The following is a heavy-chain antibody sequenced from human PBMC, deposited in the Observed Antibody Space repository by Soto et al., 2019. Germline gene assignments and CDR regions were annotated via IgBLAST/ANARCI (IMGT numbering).Heavy chain of an antibody. Sequence: GGSLRLSCAASGFTFSSYGMHWVRQAPGKGLEWVAVIWYDGSNKYYADSVKGRFTISRDNSKNTLYLQMNSLRAEDTAVYYCAREGLDTMVRGVLWFDPWGQGTLVTVSS. CDR1: GFTFSSYG. D-gene: IGHD3-10*01. V-gene: IGHV3-33*01. CDR2: IWYDGSNK. J-gene: IGHJ5*02. CDR3: AREGLDTMVRGVLWFDP.